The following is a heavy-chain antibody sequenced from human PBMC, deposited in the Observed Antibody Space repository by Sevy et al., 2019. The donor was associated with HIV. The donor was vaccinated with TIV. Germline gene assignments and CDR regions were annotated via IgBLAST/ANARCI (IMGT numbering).Heavy chain of an antibody. D-gene: IGHD6-19*01. CDR1: GGSFSGYY. CDR2: INHSGST. Sequence: GSLRLSCAVYGGSFSGYYWSWIRQPPGKGLEWIGEINHSGSTNYNPSLKSRVTISVDTSKNQFSLKLSSVTAADTAVYYCARVSTAGTDIDYWGQGTLVTVSS. J-gene: IGHJ4*02. CDR3: ARVSTAGTDIDY. V-gene: IGHV4-34*01.